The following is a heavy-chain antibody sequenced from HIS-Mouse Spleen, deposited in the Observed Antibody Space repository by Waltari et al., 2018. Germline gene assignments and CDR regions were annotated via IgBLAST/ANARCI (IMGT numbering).Heavy chain of an antibody. J-gene: IGHJ3*02. Sequence: EVQLVESGGGLVQPGGSLRLSCAASGFTFSSYDMHWVRQATGKGLEWVSAMGTAGATYYPGSVKGRFTISRENAKNSLYLQMNSLRAGDTAVYYCARGIEYSSSSDAFDIWGQGTMVTVSS. V-gene: IGHV3-13*01. CDR2: MGTAGAT. D-gene: IGHD6-6*01. CDR1: GFTFSSYD. CDR3: ARGIEYSSSSDAFDI.